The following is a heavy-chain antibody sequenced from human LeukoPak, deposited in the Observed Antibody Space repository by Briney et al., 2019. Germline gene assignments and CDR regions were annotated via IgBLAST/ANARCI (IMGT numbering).Heavy chain of an antibody. D-gene: IGHD3-3*02. CDR3: ARDLARANNWFVP. CDR1: GYSISSGYY. CDR2: IYHSGSI. V-gene: IGHV4-38-2*02. J-gene: IGHJ5*02. Sequence: SETLSLTCTVSGYSISSGYYWGWIRQPPGKGLEWIGSIYHSGSIYYSPSLKSRVTLLADTSKNQFSLQLTSVTAADTAVYYCARDLARANNWFVPWGQGTLVTVSS.